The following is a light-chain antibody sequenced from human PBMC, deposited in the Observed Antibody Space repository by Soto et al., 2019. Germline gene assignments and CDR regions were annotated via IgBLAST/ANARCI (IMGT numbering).Light chain of an antibody. Sequence: IPVNQSPISLFAFVGKRVTISFRARQTNSHYLNWYQQKPGKAPRLLIYDASSLLSGVPSRFSGSGSGTDFTLTIASLQPEDFSTYYCQQSDSTPYTFGQGTKVEI. CDR3: QQSDSTPYT. CDR2: DAS. J-gene: IGKJ2*01. V-gene: IGKV1-39*01. CDR1: QTNSHY.